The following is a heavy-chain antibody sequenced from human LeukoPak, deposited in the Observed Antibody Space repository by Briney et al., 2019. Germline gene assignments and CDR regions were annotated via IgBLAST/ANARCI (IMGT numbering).Heavy chain of an antibody. D-gene: IGHD2-2*01. Sequence: ASVKVSCKASGYTFTNSHMHWVRQAPGQGLEWMGIIDLSGGAASYAQDFQGRVTMTRDTSTNTVYMELGSLSSDDTGVYYCAREVPTTSSDLWGQGTLVTVPS. CDR2: IDLSGGAA. CDR1: GYTFTNSH. J-gene: IGHJ5*02. V-gene: IGHV1-46*01. CDR3: AREVPTTSSDL.